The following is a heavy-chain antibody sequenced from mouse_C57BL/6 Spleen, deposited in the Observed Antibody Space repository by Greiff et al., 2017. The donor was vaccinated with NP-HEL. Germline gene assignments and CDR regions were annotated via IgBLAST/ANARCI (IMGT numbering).Heavy chain of an antibody. CDR2: IDPSDSYT. CDR1: GYTFTSYW. CDR3: ARIYDGYSETWFAY. V-gene: IGHV1-50*01. Sequence: QVQLQQPGAELVKPGASVKLSCKASGYTFTSYWMQWVKQRPGQGLEWIGEIDPSDSYTNYNQKFKGKATLTVDTSSSTAYMQLSSLTSEDSAVYYCARIYDGYSETWFAYWGQGTLVTVSA. D-gene: IGHD2-3*01. J-gene: IGHJ3*01.